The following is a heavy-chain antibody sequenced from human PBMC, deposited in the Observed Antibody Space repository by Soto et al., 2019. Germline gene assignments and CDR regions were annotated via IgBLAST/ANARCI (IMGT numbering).Heavy chain of an antibody. J-gene: IGHJ1*01. CDR1: GYTFTSYY. CDR3: ARDQALAAAAPEYFQH. Sequence: ASVKVSCKASGYTFTSYYMHWVRQAPGQGLEWMGIINPSGGSTSYAQKFQGRVTMTRDTSTSTVYMELSSLRSEDTAVYYCARDQALAAAAPEYFQHWGQGTLVTVS. D-gene: IGHD6-13*01. CDR2: INPSGGST. V-gene: IGHV1-46*01.